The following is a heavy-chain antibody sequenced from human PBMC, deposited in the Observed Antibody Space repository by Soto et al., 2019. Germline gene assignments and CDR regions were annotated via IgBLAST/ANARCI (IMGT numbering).Heavy chain of an antibody. V-gene: IGHV1-24*01. J-gene: IGHJ5*02. CDR1: GYSFTSHY. CDR2: FDPEDGET. CDR3: ATTRYDSSGLDWFDP. D-gene: IGHD3-22*01. Sequence: ASVKVSCKAIGYSFTSHYMHWVRQAPGKGLEWMGGFDPEDGETIYAQKFQGRVTMTEDTSTDTAYMELSSLRSEDTAVYYCATTRYDSSGLDWFDPWGQGTLVTVSS.